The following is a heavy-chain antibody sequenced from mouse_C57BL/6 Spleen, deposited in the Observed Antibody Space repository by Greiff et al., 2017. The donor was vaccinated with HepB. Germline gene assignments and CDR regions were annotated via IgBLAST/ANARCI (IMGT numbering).Heavy chain of an antibody. V-gene: IGHV1-55*01. D-gene: IGHD1-1*01. CDR1: GYTFTSYW. CDR2: IYPGSGST. J-gene: IGHJ2*01. CDR3: ARTTTVVATGFDY. Sequence: VQLQQPGAELVKPGASVKMSCKASGYTFTSYWITWVKQRPGQGLEWIGDIYPGSGSTNYNEKFKSKATLTVDTSSSTAYMQLSSLTSEDSAVYYCARTTTVVATGFDYWGQGTTLTVSS.